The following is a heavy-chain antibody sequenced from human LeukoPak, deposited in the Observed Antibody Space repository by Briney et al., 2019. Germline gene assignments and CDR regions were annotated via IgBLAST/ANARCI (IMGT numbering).Heavy chain of an antibody. Sequence: GESLKISCKGSGYSFTTYWIGWVRQMPGKGLEWMGIIYPGDSTTRYSPSFQGQVTISVDKSISTAYLQWSSLKASDTAMYYCARRPLGKVGYFDYWGQGTLVTVSS. CDR1: GYSFTTYW. V-gene: IGHV5-51*01. J-gene: IGHJ4*02. CDR2: IYPGDSTT. D-gene: IGHD2-2*01. CDR3: ARRPLGKVGYFDY.